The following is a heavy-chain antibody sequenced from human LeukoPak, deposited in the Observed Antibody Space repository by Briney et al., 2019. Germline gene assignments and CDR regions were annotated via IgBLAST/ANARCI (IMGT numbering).Heavy chain of an antibody. J-gene: IGHJ4*02. CDR1: GYTFTSYG. D-gene: IGHD6-13*01. V-gene: IGHV1-18*01. Sequence: GASVKVSCKASGYTFTSYGISWVRQAPGQGLEWMGWISAYNGNTNYAQKLQGRVTMTTDTSTSTAYMELRSLRSDDTAVYYCARAPSSWYLYYFDYWGQGTLVTVSS. CDR2: ISAYNGNT. CDR3: ARAPSSWYLYYFDY.